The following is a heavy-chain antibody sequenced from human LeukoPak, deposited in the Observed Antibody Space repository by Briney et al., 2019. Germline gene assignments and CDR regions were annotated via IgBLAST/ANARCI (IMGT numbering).Heavy chain of an antibody. CDR2: ISGSGGST. J-gene: IGHJ4*02. Sequence: GGSLRLSCAASGFTFRSYAMSWVRQAPGKGLEWVSAISGSGGSTYYADSVKGRFTISRDNSKNTLYLQMNSLRAEDTAVYYCGSDGSSGWYAHYFDYWGQGTLVTVSS. V-gene: IGHV3-23*01. CDR3: GSDGSSGWYAHYFDY. D-gene: IGHD6-19*01. CDR1: GFTFRSYA.